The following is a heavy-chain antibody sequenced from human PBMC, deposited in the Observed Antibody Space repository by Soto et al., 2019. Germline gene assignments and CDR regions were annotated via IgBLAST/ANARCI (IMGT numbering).Heavy chain of an antibody. Sequence: PGESLKISCKGSGYNFASQWIGWVRQMPGKGLEWMGIIYPGDSDTRYSPSFQGQVTISADKSISTAYLQWSSLKASDTAMYYCARRRIPSIRLQYNWFDPWGQGTLVTVSS. V-gene: IGHV5-51*01. CDR2: IYPGDSDT. CDR1: GYNFASQW. J-gene: IGHJ5*02. D-gene: IGHD4-4*01. CDR3: ARRRIPSIRLQYNWFDP.